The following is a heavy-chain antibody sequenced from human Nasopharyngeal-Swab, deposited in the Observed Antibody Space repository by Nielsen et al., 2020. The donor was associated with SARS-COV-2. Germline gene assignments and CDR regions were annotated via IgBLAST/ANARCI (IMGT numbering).Heavy chain of an antibody. CDR2: ISYDGSNK. V-gene: IGHV3-30*18. J-gene: IGHJ6*02. Sequence: GESLKISCAASGFTFSSYGMHWVRQAPGKGLEWVAVISYDGSNKYYADSVKGRFTISRDNSKNTLYLQMNSLRAEDTAVYYCAKDLKYYNILTGYMQISYPRRYYYYSMDVWGQGTTVTVSS. CDR1: GFTFSSYG. CDR3: AKDLKYYNILTGYMQISYPRRYYYYSMDV. D-gene: IGHD3-9*01.